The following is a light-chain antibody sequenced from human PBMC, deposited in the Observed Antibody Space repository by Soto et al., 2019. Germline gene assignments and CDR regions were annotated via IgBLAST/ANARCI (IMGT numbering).Light chain of an antibody. CDR3: QQYGRLPWT. V-gene: IGKV3-20*01. CDR1: QSVTSSY. Sequence: EIVMTQSPGTLSLSPGEGATLSCRAGQSVTSSYLTWCQQKPGQAPRLLIYGASNRAAGIPDRFSGSGSGTDFTLTISRLEPEDFAVYYCQQYGRLPWTFGQGTKVDIK. J-gene: IGKJ1*01. CDR2: GAS.